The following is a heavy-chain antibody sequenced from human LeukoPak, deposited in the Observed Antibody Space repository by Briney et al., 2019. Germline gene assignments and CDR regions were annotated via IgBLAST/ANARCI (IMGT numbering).Heavy chain of an antibody. CDR1: GGSISSYY. J-gene: IGHJ6*03. CDR2: IYSSGST. V-gene: IGHV4-4*07. CDR3: ANMYGRDSGYYYYYYMDV. D-gene: IGHD4-23*01. Sequence: SETLSLTCTVSGGSISSYYWTWIRQPAGKGLEWIGRIYSSGSTNNNPSLKSRVTISVDTSKNQFSLKLSSVTAADTAVYYCANMYGRDSGYYYYYYMDVWGKGTTVTVSS.